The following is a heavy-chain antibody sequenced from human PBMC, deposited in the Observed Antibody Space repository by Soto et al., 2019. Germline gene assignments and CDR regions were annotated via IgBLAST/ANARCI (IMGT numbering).Heavy chain of an antibody. D-gene: IGHD2-2*01. CDR2: IVVGSGNT. CDR1: GFTFTSSA. Sequence: CKASGFTFTSSAMQWVRQARGQRLEWIGWIVVGSGNTNYAQKFQERVTITRDMSTSTAYMELNSLRAEDTAVYYCARDQLVPAAMFGYYYYYGMDVWGQGTTVTVSS. V-gene: IGHV1-58*02. CDR3: ARDQLVPAAMFGYYYYYGMDV. J-gene: IGHJ6*02.